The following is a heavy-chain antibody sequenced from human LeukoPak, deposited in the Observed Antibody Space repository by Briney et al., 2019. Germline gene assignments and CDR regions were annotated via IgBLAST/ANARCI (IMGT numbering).Heavy chain of an antibody. Sequence: ASVKVSCKASGGTFSKYTISWVRQRPGQGLEWMGWMNPNSGNTGYAQKFQGRVTMTRNTSISTAYMELSSLRSEDTAVYYCARSLGDYDSDAFDIWGQGTMVTVSS. CDR1: GGTFSKYT. D-gene: IGHD4-17*01. CDR3: ARSLGDYDSDAFDI. J-gene: IGHJ3*02. V-gene: IGHV1-8*01. CDR2: MNPNSGNT.